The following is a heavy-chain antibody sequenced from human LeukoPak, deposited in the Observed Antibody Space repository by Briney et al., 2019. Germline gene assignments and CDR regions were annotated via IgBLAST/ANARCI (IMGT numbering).Heavy chain of an antibody. J-gene: IGHJ6*02. D-gene: IGHD3-3*01. V-gene: IGHV3-9*01. CDR1: GFTFDDYA. Sequence: PGGSLRLSCAASGFTFDDYAMHWVRQAPGKGLEWVSGISWNSGSIGYADSVKGRFTISRDNAKNSLYLQMNSLRAEDTAVYYCASLRGFYDFWSGYYTDYYGMDVWGQGTTVTVSS. CDR2: ISWNSGSI. CDR3: ASLRGFYDFWSGYYTDYYGMDV.